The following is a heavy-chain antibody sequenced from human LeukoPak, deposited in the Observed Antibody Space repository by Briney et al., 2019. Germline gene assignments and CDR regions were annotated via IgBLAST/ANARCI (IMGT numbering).Heavy chain of an antibody. J-gene: IGHJ4*02. CDR3: ARQSITMVRGVTPLGY. V-gene: IGHV4-38-2*01. Sequence: SETLSLTCAVSGYSISSGYYWGWIRQPPGKGLEWIGSIYHSGSTYYNPSLKSRVTISVDTSKNQFSLKLSSVTAADTAVYYCARQSITMVRGVTPLGYWGQGTLVTVSS. CDR2: IYHSGST. D-gene: IGHD3-10*01. CDR1: GYSISSGYY.